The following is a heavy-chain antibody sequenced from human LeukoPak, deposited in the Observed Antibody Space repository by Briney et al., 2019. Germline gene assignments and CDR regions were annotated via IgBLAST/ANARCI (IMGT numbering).Heavy chain of an antibody. V-gene: IGHV3-74*01. CDR2: IFGEVGTA. D-gene: IGHD3-22*01. CDR1: GFTFRNDW. CDR3: ARVSYLDIAGSGHYGVTDVYDV. Sequence: GGSLRLSCAASGFTFRNDWIDWVRQAPGEGLGWVSPIFGEVGTATYAASVQGRLTIYRDNAKTTLHLEMNSLRAEDTGVYYCARVSYLDIAGSGHYGVTDVYDVWGHGTMVTVSS. J-gene: IGHJ3*01.